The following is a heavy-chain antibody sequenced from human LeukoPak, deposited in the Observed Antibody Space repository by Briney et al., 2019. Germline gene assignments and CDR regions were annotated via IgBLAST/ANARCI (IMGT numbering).Heavy chain of an antibody. CDR2: IRSKAYGGTT. CDR3: TRAYEVYSSSPVGY. J-gene: IGHJ4*02. V-gene: IGHV3-49*04. D-gene: IGHD6-6*01. CDR1: GFTFGDYA. Sequence: PGRSLRPSCTASGFTFGDYAMSWVRQAPGKGLEWVGFIRSKAYGGTTEYAASVKGRFTISRDDSKNIAYLQMNSLKTEDTAVYYCTRAYEVYSSSPVGYWGQGTLVTVSS.